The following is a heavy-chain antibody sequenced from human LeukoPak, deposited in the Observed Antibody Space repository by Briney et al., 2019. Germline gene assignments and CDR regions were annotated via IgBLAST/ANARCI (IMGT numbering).Heavy chain of an antibody. CDR1: GGSITPNF. D-gene: IGHD4-17*01. Sequence: PSETLSLTCTVSGGSITPNFWSWVRQPPGKGLEWIGYIYYTGRTIYNPSVKSRVTISVDTSKNQFSLRLSSVTAADTAVYYCARVDYGDSRPQFDYWGQGTLVTVSS. V-gene: IGHV4-59*12. CDR3: ARVDYGDSRPQFDY. CDR2: IYYTGRT. J-gene: IGHJ4*02.